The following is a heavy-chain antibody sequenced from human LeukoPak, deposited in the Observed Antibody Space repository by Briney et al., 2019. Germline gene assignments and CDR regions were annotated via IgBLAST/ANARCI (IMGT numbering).Heavy chain of an antibody. J-gene: IGHJ4*02. D-gene: IGHD6-19*01. CDR2: MNPNSGNT. CDR3: ASIAVAGTGVGY. V-gene: IGHV1-8*01. CDR1: GYTFTSYD. Sequence: GASVKVSCKASGYTFTSYDINWVRQATGQGLEWMGWMNPNSGNTGYAQKFQGRVTMTRNTSISTAYMELSSLRSEDTAVYYCASIAVAGTGVGYWGQGTLVTVSS.